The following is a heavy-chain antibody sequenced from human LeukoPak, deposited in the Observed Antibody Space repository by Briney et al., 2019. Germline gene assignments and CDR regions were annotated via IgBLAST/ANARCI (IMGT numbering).Heavy chain of an antibody. CDR3: ARGLYWGEIDY. CDR2: IYYSGST. CDR1: GASISSYY. D-gene: IGHD3-16*01. V-gene: IGHV4-59*12. Sequence: SETLSLTCTVSGASISSYYWSWIRQPPGKGMEWIGFIYYSGSTNYNPSLKSRVTISVDTSKNQFSLKLSSVTAADTAVYYCARGLYWGEIDYWGQGTPVTVSS. J-gene: IGHJ4*02.